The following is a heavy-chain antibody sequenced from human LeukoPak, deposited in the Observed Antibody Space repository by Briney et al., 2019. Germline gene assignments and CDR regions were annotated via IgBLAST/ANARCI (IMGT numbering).Heavy chain of an antibody. V-gene: IGHV3-30-3*01. CDR1: GFTFSSYA. Sequence: GGSLRLSCAASGFTFSSYAMHWVRQAPGKGLEWVAVTSYDGSNKYYADSVKGRFTISRDNSKNTLYLQMNSLRAEDTAVYYCARSYGDYVGGPYYYGMDVWGQGTTVTVSS. J-gene: IGHJ6*02. CDR3: ARSYGDYVGGPYYYGMDV. D-gene: IGHD4-17*01. CDR2: TSYDGSNK.